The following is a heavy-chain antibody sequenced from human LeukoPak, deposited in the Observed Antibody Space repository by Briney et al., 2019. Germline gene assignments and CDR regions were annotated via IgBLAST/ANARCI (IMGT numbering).Heavy chain of an antibody. Sequence: SETLSLTCTVSGGSISSYYWSWIRQPPGKGLEWIGYIYYSGSTNYNPSLKSRVTISVDTSKNQFSLKLSSVTAADTAVYYCARAPFERYYDSSGYYNYFDYWGQGTLVTVSS. CDR1: GGSISSYY. D-gene: IGHD3-22*01. V-gene: IGHV4-59*01. CDR3: ARAPFERYYDSSGYYNYFDY. CDR2: IYYSGST. J-gene: IGHJ4*02.